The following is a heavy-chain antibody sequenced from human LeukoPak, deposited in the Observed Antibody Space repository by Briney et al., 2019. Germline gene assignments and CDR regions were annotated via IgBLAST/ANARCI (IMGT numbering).Heavy chain of an antibody. Sequence: PGGSLRLSCAASGFTFSNAWMSWVRQAPGKGLEWVGLIKSKTDGGTTDYAAPVKGRFTISRDDSKNTLYLQMNSLKTEDTAVYYCSSSSSPYYYYYGMDVWGQGTTVTVSS. CDR1: GFTFSNAW. V-gene: IGHV3-15*01. J-gene: IGHJ6*02. D-gene: IGHD6-6*01. CDR2: IKSKTDGGTT. CDR3: SSSSSPYYYYYGMDV.